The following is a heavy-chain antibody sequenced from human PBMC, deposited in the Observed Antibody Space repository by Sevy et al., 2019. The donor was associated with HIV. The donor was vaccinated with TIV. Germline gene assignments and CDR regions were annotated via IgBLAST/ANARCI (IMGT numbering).Heavy chain of an antibody. CDR2: INHSGST. CDR3: AGRDRTNITRVGGSRYFDWPYYYYYGMDV. CDR1: GGSFSGYY. J-gene: IGHJ6*02. Sequence: SETLSLTCAVYGGSFSGYYWSWIRQPPGKGLEWIGEINHSGSTNYNPSLKSRVTISVDTSKNQFSLKLSSVTAAGTAVYYCAGRDRTNITRVGGSRYFDWPYYYYYGMDVWGQGTTVTVSS. V-gene: IGHV4-34*01. D-gene: IGHD3-9*01.